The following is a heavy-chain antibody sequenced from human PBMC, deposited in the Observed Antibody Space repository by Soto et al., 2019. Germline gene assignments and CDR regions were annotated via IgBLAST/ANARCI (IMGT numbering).Heavy chain of an antibody. CDR3: ARDSGQQLVLGAFDI. J-gene: IGHJ3*02. V-gene: IGHV3-30-3*01. CDR1: GFTFSSYA. D-gene: IGHD6-13*01. Sequence: QVPLVESGGGVVQPGRSLRLSCAASGFTFSSYAMHWVRQAPGKGLEWVAVISYDGSNKYYADSVKGRFTISRDNSKNTLYLQMNSLRAEDTAVYYCARDSGQQLVLGAFDIWGQGTMVTVSS. CDR2: ISYDGSNK.